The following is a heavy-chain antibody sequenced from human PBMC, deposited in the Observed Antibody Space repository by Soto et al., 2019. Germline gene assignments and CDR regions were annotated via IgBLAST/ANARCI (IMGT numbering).Heavy chain of an antibody. CDR3: ARGTGTTESPYDS. V-gene: IGHV4-4*02. D-gene: IGHD1-1*01. CDR1: SASISTRNW. J-gene: IGHJ4*02. CDR2: VYHSGSI. Sequence: SETLSLTCTVSSASISTRNWWSWIRQSPGKGLEWIGEVYHSGSINYSPSFTSRITISVDKSKNQFSLKLRSVTAADTAVYFCARGTGTTESPYDSWGQGTLVTVSS.